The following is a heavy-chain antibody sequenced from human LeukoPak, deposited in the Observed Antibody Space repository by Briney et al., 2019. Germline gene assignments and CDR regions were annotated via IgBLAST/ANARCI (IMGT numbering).Heavy chain of an antibody. J-gene: IGHJ4*02. Sequence: PGGSLRLSCAASGFTFSTYARGWVRQAPGKGLEWVSSIKGGGGDPFYADSVKGRFTISRDNSKSTLFLQLNSLRADDTAVYYCAKGGHDFNPFYWWGQGTLVTVSS. CDR1: GFTFSTYA. V-gene: IGHV3-23*01. CDR2: IKGGGGDP. D-gene: IGHD2-21*02. CDR3: AKGGHDFNPFYW.